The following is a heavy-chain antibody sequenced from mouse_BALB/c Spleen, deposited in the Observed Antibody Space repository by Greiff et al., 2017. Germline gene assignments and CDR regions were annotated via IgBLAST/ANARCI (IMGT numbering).Heavy chain of an antibody. J-gene: IGHJ1*01. D-gene: IGHD4-1*01. CDR1: GYSITSGYY. Sequence: EVKLVESGPGLVKPSQSLSLTCSVTGYSITSGYYWNWIRQFPGNKLEWMGYISYDGSNNYNPSLKNRISITRDTSKNQFFLKLNSVTTEDTATYYCAITGTGWYFDVWGAGTTVTVSS. CDR2: ISYDGSN. CDR3: AITGTGWYFDV. V-gene: IGHV3-6*02.